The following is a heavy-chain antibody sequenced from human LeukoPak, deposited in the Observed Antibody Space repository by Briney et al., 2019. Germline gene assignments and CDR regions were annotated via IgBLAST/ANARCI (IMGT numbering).Heavy chain of an antibody. Sequence: ASVEVSCKVSGYTLTELSMHWVRQAPGKGLEWMGGFDPEDGETIYAQKFQGRVTMTEDTSTDTAYMELSSLRSEDTAVYYCATDRITMVRGVSDAFDIWGQGTMVTVSS. CDR1: GYTLTELS. CDR2: FDPEDGET. CDR3: ATDRITMVRGVSDAFDI. J-gene: IGHJ3*02. V-gene: IGHV1-24*01. D-gene: IGHD3-10*01.